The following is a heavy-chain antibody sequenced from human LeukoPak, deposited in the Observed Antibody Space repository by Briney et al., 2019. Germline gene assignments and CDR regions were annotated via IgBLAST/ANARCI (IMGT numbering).Heavy chain of an antibody. CDR1: GFTFSSYE. CDR3: AREWCGEYLDY. J-gene: IGHJ4*02. Sequence: GGSLMLSCAASGFTFSSYEINWVRQAPGKGLEWVSYISSSGSTTYYADSVKGRFTISRDNSKNTLYLQMNSLRAEDTAVYYCAREWCGEYLDYWGQGTLVTVSS. V-gene: IGHV3-48*03. CDR2: ISSSGSTT. D-gene: IGHD3-10*01.